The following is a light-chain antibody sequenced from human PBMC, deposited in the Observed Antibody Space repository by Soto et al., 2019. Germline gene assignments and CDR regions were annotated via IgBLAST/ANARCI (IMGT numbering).Light chain of an antibody. Sequence: EIVMTQSPATLSVSPGERATLSCRASQSVSSNLAWYQQKPGQAPRLLIYGASSRASGIPDRFSGSGSGTDFTLTISSLEPEDFAIYYCHQRQSWPRTFGQGTKVDI. CDR1: QSVSSN. V-gene: IGKV3D-15*01. J-gene: IGKJ1*01. CDR2: GAS. CDR3: HQRQSWPRT.